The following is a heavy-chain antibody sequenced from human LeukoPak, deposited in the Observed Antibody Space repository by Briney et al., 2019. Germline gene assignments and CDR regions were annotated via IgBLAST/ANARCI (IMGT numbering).Heavy chain of an antibody. Sequence: SETLSLTCTVSGGSISSSSYYWGWIRQPPGKGLEWIGSIYYSGSTYYNPSLKSRVTISVDTSKNQFSLKLSSVTAADTALYYCARRRYYDGSGYLEWGQGTLLSVSS. CDR2: IYYSGST. CDR3: ARRRYYDGSGYLE. CDR1: GGSISSSSYY. J-gene: IGHJ1*01. V-gene: IGHV4-39*01. D-gene: IGHD3-22*01.